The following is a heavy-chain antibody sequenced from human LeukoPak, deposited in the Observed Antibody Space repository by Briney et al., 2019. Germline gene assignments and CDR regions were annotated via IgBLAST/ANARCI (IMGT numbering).Heavy chain of an antibody. CDR3: ARVGRDGYSDYYYYGMDV. J-gene: IGHJ6*02. CDR1: GFTFSSYS. D-gene: IGHD5-24*01. CDR2: IKQDGSEK. V-gene: IGHV3-7*01. Sequence: GGSLRPSCAASGFTFSSYSMNWVRQAPGKGLEWVANIKQDGSEKYYVDSVKGRFTISRDNAKNSLYLQMNSLRAEDTAVYYCARVGRDGYSDYYYYGMDVWGQGTTVTVSS.